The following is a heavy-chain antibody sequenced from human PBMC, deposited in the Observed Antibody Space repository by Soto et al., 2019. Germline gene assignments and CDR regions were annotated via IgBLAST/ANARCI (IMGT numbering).Heavy chain of an antibody. CDR3: ARNFIVVVAATSWFDP. V-gene: IGHV4-31*03. CDR2: IYYSGST. CDR1: GGSISSGGYY. J-gene: IGHJ5*02. Sequence: TLSLTCTVSGGSISSGGYYWSWIRQHPGKGLEWIGYIYYSGSTYYNPSLKSRVTISVDTSKNQFSLKLSSVTAADTAVYYCARNFIVVVAATSWFDPWGQGTLVTSPQ. D-gene: IGHD2-15*01.